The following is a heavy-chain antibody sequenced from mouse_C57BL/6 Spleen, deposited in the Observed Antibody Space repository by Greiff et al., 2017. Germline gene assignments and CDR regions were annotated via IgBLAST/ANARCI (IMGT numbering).Heavy chain of an antibody. J-gene: IGHJ2*01. CDR3: TREDGNYYFDY. CDR2: ISSGGDYI. Sequence: DVMLVESGEGLVKPGGSLKLSCAASGFTFSSYAMSWVRQTPEKRLEWVAYISSGGDYIYYADTVKGRFTISRDNARNTLYLQMSSLKSEDTAMYYCTREDGNYYFDYWGQGTTLTVPS. CDR1: GFTFSSYA. D-gene: IGHD2-1*01. V-gene: IGHV5-9-1*02.